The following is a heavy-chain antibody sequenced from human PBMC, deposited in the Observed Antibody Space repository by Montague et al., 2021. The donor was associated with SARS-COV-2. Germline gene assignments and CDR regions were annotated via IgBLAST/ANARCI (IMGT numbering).Heavy chain of an antibody. CDR3: ARDSRTDFDWLFAGGGSYYYYMDV. D-gene: IGHD3-9*01. CDR2: IYDSGST. V-gene: IGHV4-59*01. Sequence: SETLSLTCTVSGGSISSYYWSWIRQPPGKGLEWIGYIYDSGSTNYNPSLKSRVTISVDTSKNQFSLKLSSVTAADTAVYYCARDSRTDFDWLFAGGGSYYYYMDVWGKGTTVTVSS. J-gene: IGHJ6*03. CDR1: GGSISSYY.